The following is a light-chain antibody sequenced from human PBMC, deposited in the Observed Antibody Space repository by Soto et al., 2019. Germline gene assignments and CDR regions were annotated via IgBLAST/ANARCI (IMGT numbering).Light chain of an antibody. V-gene: IGLV2-14*01. CDR1: SSDVGGYHY. J-gene: IGLJ1*01. Sequence: QSALTQPASVSGSPGQSITISCTGTSSDVGGYHYVSWYQQHPGKAPKLMIFEVSHRPSGVSNRFSGSKSGNTASLTISGPQAEDEADYYCSSYTSSSTYVFGTGTKVTVL. CDR3: SSYTSSSTYV. CDR2: EVS.